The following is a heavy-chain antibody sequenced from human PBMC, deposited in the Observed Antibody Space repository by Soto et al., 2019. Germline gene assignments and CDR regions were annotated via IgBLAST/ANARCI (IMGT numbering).Heavy chain of an antibody. V-gene: IGHV4-4*07. Sequence: PSETLSLTCTVSGGSISSCYWSWIRQPAGQGLEWIGRNYTRGSTNYNPSLKSRVTMSVDTSKNQFSLKLSSAAAADTAVYYCARHLCDGWCGYPLPYYLDYWGQGTLVTVSS. J-gene: IGHJ4*02. CDR2: NYTRGST. CDR1: GGSISSCY. D-gene: IGHD3-3*01. CDR3: ARHLCDGWCGYPLPYYLDY.